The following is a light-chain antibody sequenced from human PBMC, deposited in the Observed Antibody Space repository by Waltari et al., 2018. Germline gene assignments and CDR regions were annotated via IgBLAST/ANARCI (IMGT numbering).Light chain of an antibody. Sequence: QSALTQPRSVSGSPGQSVTISCTGTSSDVGGYNYVSWYQQHPGKAPKLMIYDVRKRPSGGPDRFSGSKSGNTASRTISGLQAEDEADYYCCSYAGSYTFVVFGGGTKLTVL. CDR2: DVR. CDR3: CSYAGSYTFVV. J-gene: IGLJ2*01. CDR1: SSDVGGYNY. V-gene: IGLV2-11*01.